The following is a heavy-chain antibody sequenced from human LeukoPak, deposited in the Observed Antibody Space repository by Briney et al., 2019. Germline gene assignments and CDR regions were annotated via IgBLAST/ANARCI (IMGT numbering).Heavy chain of an antibody. D-gene: IGHD6-13*01. CDR3: AKRVPYSSSWPSLDY. CDR2: ISDSGDNS. V-gene: IGHV3-23*01. Sequence: GGSLRLSRAASGFTFSSYGMSWVRQAPGKGLEWVSGISDSGDNSYYADSVKGRFTISRDNSKNTLFLQMNSLRGEDTAVYYCAKRVPYSSSWPSLDYWGQGTLVTVSS. J-gene: IGHJ4*02. CDR1: GFTFSSYG.